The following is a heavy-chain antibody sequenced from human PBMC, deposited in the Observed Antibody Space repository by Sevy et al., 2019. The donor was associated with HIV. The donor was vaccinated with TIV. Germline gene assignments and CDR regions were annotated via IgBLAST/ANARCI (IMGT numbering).Heavy chain of an antibody. Sequence: GEALKISCEGSLYSFSNYWIGWVRQMPGKGLEWMGIIYPSDSDTRYSPSFQGQVTISADKSINTAYLQWSSLKASDTAMYYCARGARGTLPAYYYYGMDVWGQGTMVTVSS. CDR2: IYPSDSDT. J-gene: IGHJ6*02. CDR3: ARGARGTLPAYYYYGMDV. CDR1: LYSFSNYW. D-gene: IGHD1-1*01. V-gene: IGHV5-51*01.